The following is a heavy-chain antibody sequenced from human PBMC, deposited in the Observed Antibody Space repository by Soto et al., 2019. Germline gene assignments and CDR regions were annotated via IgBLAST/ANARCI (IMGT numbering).Heavy chain of an antibody. CDR2: INPNSGGT. J-gene: IGHJ6*02. CDR1: GYTFTGYY. Sequence: ASVKVSCKASGYTFTGYYMHWVRQAPGQGLEWMGWINPNSGGTNYAQKFQGRVTMTRDTSISTAYMELSRLRSDDTAVYYCAKDPVTTVLYYYYGMDVWGQGTTVTVSS. D-gene: IGHD4-4*01. V-gene: IGHV1-2*02. CDR3: AKDPVTTVLYYYYGMDV.